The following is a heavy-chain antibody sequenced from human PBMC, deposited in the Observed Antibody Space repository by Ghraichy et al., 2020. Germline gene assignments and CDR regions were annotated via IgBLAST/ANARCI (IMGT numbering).Heavy chain of an antibody. V-gene: IGHV4-34*01. CDR3: ARLRMVRGGKTSGVWYFDL. CDR1: GGSFSGYY. CDR2: INHSGST. D-gene: IGHD3-10*01. Sequence: SETLSLTCAVYGGSFSGYYWSWIRQPPGEGLEWIGEINHSGSTNYNPSLKSRVTISVDTSKNQFSLKLSSVTAADTAVYYCARLRMVRGGKTSGVWYFDLWGRGTLVTVSS. J-gene: IGHJ2*01.